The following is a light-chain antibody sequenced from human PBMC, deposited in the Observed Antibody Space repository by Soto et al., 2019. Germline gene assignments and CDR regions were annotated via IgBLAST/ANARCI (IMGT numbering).Light chain of an antibody. CDR1: SGDVGGYNY. J-gene: IGLJ1*01. CDR3: SSYTSSSTLEGV. CDR2: DVS. Sequence: QSVLTQPASVSGSPGQSITISCTGTSGDVGGYNYVSWYQQHPGKAPKLMIYDVSNRPSGVSNRFSGSKSGNTASLTISGLQAEDEADYYCSSYTSSSTLEGVFGTGTKVTVL. V-gene: IGLV2-14*01.